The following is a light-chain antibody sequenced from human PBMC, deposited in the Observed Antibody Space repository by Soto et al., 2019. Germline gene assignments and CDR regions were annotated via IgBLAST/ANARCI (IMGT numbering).Light chain of an antibody. CDR3: QQYGSSPPIT. CDR1: QSVSSSS. J-gene: IGKJ5*01. CDR2: GAS. Sequence: EIVLTQSPGTLSLSPGERATLSCRASQSVSSSSLAWYQQKPGQAPRLLIYGASSRATGIPDRFSGSGSGTEFTLTNSRLEPEDFAVYYCQQYGSSPPITFGQGTRLEIK. V-gene: IGKV3-20*01.